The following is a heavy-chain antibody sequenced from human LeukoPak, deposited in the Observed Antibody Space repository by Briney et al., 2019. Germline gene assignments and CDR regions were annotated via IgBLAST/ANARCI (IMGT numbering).Heavy chain of an antibody. CDR1: GFTFSSYS. Sequence: GGSLRLSCAASGFTFSSYSMNWVRQAPGKGLEWVSSISTSSSYIYYADSVKGRFTISRDNAKNSLYLQTNSLRAEDTAVYYCARGSEWELLSCDFWGQGTVVTVSS. V-gene: IGHV3-21*01. CDR2: ISTSSSYI. J-gene: IGHJ4*02. CDR3: ARGSEWELLSCDF. D-gene: IGHD1-26*01.